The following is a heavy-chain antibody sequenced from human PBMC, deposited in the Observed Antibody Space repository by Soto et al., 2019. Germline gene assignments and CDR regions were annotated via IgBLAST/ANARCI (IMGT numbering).Heavy chain of an antibody. CDR1: GFMFSDYY. CDR2: ARNRANSYTT. J-gene: IGHJ4*02. D-gene: IGHD6-19*01. Sequence: EVQLVESGGGLVQPGGSLRLSCAASGFMFSDYYMDWVRQAPGKGLEWVGRARNRANSYTTEYAASVKGRFTISRDDSENSLYLHMNSLRSEDTAIYYCARTLAGPHHFDYWGQGTLVTVSS. V-gene: IGHV3-72*01. CDR3: ARTLAGPHHFDY.